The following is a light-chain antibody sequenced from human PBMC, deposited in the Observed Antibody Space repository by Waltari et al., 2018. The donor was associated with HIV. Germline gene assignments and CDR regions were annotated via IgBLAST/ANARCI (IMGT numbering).Light chain of an antibody. CDR2: GAS. Sequence: DIQMTQSPSSLSASVGDRVTITCRPNETVSDYLTWYQAKPGKAPKLLIYGASTLQSGVPPRFTGSGSGTDFTLTISSLQLEDSATYYCQQSYSHPRSFGPGTKLEI. CDR3: QQSYSHPRS. CDR1: ETVSDY. J-gene: IGKJ3*01. V-gene: IGKV1-39*01.